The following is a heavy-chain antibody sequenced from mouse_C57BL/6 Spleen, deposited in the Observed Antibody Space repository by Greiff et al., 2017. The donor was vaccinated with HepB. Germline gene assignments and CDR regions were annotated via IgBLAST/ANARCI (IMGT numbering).Heavy chain of an antibody. J-gene: IGHJ1*03. D-gene: IGHD1-1*01. CDR1: GFTFTDYY. CDR3: ARSSYYGSSYGYFDV. Sequence: DVMLVESGGGLVQPGGSLSLSCAASGFTFTDYYMSWVRQPPGKALEWLGFIRNKANGYTTEYSASVKGRFTISRDNSQSILYLQMNALRAEDSATYYCARSSYYGSSYGYFDVWGTGTTVTVSS. V-gene: IGHV7-3*01. CDR2: IRNKANGYTT.